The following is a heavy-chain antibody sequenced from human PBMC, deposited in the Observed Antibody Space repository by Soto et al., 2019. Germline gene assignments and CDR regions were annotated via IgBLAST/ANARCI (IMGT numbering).Heavy chain of an antibody. D-gene: IGHD3-22*01. CDR2: IYPGDFDT. V-gene: IGHV5-51*01. CDR3: ERTYYYDSSGYSLDY. CDR1: GYSFTSYW. Sequence: GESLKISCNGSGYSFTSYWIGWVRQMPGEGLEWMGIIYPGDFDTRYSPSFQGQVTISVDKSISTAYLQWSSLKAPDTAMYYCERTYYYDSSGYSLDYWGQGTLVTVSS. J-gene: IGHJ4*02.